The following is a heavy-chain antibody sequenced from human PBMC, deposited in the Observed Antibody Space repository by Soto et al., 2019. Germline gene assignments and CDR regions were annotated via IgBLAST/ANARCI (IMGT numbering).Heavy chain of an antibody. CDR1: GGSISSSSYY. D-gene: IGHD1-26*01. CDR3: AGRGGLWGATVAFDI. CDR2: IYYSGST. J-gene: IGHJ3*02. V-gene: IGHV4-39*01. Sequence: QLQLQESGPGLVKPSETLSLTCTVSGGSISSSSYYWGWIRQPPGKGLEWIGSIYYSGSTYYNPSLKSRVTISVDTSKNQFSLKLSSVTAADTAVYYCAGRGGLWGATVAFDIRGQGTMVTVSS.